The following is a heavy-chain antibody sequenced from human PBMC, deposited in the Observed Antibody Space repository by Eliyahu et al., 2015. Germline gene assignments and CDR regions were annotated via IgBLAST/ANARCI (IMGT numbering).Heavy chain of an antibody. CDR2: INHSGST. Sequence: QVQLQQWGAGLLKPSETLSLTCAVYGGSFSGYYWSWIRQPPGKGLEWIGEINHSGSTNYNPSLKSRVTISVDTSKNQFSLKLSSVTAADTAVYYCARRSRKHYSGGHDYWGQGTLVTVSS. D-gene: IGHD2-15*01. CDR1: GGSFSGYY. J-gene: IGHJ4*02. V-gene: IGHV4-34*01. CDR3: ARRSRKHYSGGHDY.